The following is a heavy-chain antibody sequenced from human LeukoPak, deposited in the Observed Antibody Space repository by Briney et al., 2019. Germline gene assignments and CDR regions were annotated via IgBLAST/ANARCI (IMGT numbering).Heavy chain of an antibody. CDR2: ISGSGGST. Sequence: GGSLRLSCAASGFTFSSYAMSWVRQAPGTGLEWVSAISGSGGSTYYADSVKGRFTISRDNSKNTLYLQMNSLRAEDTAVYYCAKSLPNYYDSSGYSGFDYWGQGTLVTVSS. D-gene: IGHD3-22*01. V-gene: IGHV3-23*01. CDR3: AKSLPNYYDSSGYSGFDY. CDR1: GFTFSSYA. J-gene: IGHJ4*02.